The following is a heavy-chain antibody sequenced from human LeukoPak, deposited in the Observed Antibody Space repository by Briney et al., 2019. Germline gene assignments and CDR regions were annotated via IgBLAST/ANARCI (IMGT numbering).Heavy chain of an antibody. D-gene: IGHD3-22*01. CDR3: ARDVPAYYYDSSGYTDAFDI. Sequence: GGSLTLSCAASGFTFSSYGMHWVRQAPGKGLEWVAVIWYVGSNKYYADSVKGRFTTSRDNSKNTLYLQMNSLRAEDTAVYYCARDVPAYYYDSSGYTDAFDIWGQGTMVTVSS. J-gene: IGHJ3*02. CDR1: GFTFSSYG. V-gene: IGHV3-33*01. CDR2: IWYVGSNK.